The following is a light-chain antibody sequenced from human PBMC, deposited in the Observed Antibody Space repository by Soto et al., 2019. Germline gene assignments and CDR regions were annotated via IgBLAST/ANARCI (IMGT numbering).Light chain of an antibody. CDR3: QQRSNWPPGGGPWT. CDR2: DAS. Sequence: EIVLTQSPATLSLSPGERATLSCRASQSVSSYLAWYQQKPGQAPRLLIYDASNRATGIPARFSGSGSGTAFTLTISRLEPGDFAVYYCQQRSNWPPGGGPWTFGQGTKVEIK. V-gene: IGKV3-11*01. CDR1: QSVSSY. J-gene: IGKJ1*01.